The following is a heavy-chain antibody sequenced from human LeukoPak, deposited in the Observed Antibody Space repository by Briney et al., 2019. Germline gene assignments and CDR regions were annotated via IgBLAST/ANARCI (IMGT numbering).Heavy chain of an antibody. D-gene: IGHD5-12*01. Sequence: GGSLRLSCATSGFTFSSFTMNWVRQAPGKGLEWVSTISDGSRDTHYAGSVKGRFPISRDDSQNIVYLPLDCLRAEDTALYYCTTRLRNHFDYWGQGTQVTVSS. V-gene: IGHV3-23*01. CDR3: TTRLRNHFDY. CDR1: GFTFSSFT. CDR2: ISDGSRDT. J-gene: IGHJ4*02.